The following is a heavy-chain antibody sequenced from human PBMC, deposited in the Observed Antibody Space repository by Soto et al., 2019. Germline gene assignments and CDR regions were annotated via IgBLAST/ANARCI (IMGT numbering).Heavy chain of an antibody. J-gene: IGHJ6*02. CDR1: GGTFSSYA. Sequence: GASVKVSCKASGGTFSSYAISWVRQAPGQGLEWMGVIIPIFGTANYAQKFQGRVTITADESTSTAYMELSSLRSEDAAVYYCARGRVTIFGVVTYYYYGMDVWGQGTTVTVSS. CDR3: ARGRVTIFGVVTYYYYGMDV. V-gene: IGHV1-69*13. CDR2: IIPIFGTA. D-gene: IGHD3-3*01.